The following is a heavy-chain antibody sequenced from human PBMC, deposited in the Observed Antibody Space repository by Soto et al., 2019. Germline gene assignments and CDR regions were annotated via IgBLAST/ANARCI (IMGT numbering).Heavy chain of an antibody. J-gene: IGHJ6*02. CDR1: GFTFSSYG. V-gene: IGHV3-30*18. CDR3: AKEGGYCISTSCYLDQYYGMDV. Sequence: HPGGSLRLSCAASGFTFSSYGMHWVRQAPGKGLEWVAVISYDGSNKYYADTVKGRFTISRDNSKNTLYLQMNSLRAEDTAVYYCAKEGGYCISTSCYLDQYYGMDVWGQGTTVTVSS. CDR2: ISYDGSNK. D-gene: IGHD2-2*01.